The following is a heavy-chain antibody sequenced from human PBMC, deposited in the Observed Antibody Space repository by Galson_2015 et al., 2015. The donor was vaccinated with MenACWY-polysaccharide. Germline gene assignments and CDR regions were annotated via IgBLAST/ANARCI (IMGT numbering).Heavy chain of an antibody. D-gene: IGHD3-22*01. V-gene: IGHV1-18*01. Sequence: SVKVSCKASGYTSPKYGISWVRQAPGQGLEWMAWINAYNNNTNYAQKFQGRVTMTTDTSTSTAYMELRSLRSDDTALYYCARQLRSYYDSGFDYWGQGTLVTVSS. CDR2: INAYNNNT. J-gene: IGHJ4*02. CDR3: ARQLRSYYDSGFDY. CDR1: GYTSPKYG.